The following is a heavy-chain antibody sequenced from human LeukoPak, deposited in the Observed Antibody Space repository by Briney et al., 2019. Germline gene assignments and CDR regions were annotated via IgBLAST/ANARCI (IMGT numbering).Heavy chain of an antibody. CDR1: GFTFSTYA. V-gene: IGHV3-23*01. D-gene: IGHD2-8*02. CDR2: ISDSGGRT. CDR3: AKGSTGLDY. J-gene: IGHJ4*02. Sequence: GGSLRLSCAASGFTFSTYAMTWVRQAPGKGVEWVSTISDSGGRTYYADSVKGRFTFSRDNSKNTLYLQMNSLRAEHTAVYYCAKGSTGLDYWGQGTLVTVSS.